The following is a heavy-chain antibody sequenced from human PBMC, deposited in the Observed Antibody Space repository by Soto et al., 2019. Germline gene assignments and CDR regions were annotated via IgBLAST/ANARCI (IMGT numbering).Heavy chain of an antibody. CDR3: AKGTGYYSSSWYYFDY. CDR1: GFTFSSYA. Sequence: EVQLLESGGGLVQPGGSLRLSCAASGFTFSSYAMSWVRQAPGKGLEWVSAINGSGGSTYYADSVKGRFTISRDNSKNTLYLQMNSLRAEDTAVYYCAKGTGYYSSSWYYFDYWGQGTLVTASS. J-gene: IGHJ4*02. CDR2: INGSGGST. V-gene: IGHV3-23*01. D-gene: IGHD6-13*01.